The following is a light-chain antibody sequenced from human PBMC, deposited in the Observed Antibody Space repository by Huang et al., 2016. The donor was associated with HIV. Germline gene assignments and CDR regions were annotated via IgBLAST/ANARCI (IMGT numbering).Light chain of an antibody. V-gene: IGKV3-20*01. CDR3: QQYGESSPVT. Sequence: EIVLTQSPGTLSLSPGARATLSCRASQTITSSYFAWYQMTTGQAPRLLIYGASSRATGIPDRFSGSGSGTDFTRTITRVEPEDFAVYYCQQYGESSPVTFGGGTKGEIK. CDR2: GAS. J-gene: IGKJ4*01. CDR1: QTITSSY.